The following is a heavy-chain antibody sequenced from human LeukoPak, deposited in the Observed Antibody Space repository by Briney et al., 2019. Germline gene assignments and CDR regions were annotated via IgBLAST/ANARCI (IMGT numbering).Heavy chain of an antibody. CDR3: AREGAGPLWYFDL. V-gene: IGHV3-74*01. CDR2: INTDGSST. CDR1: GFTFSSYW. Sequence: GGSLRLSCAASGFTFSSYWMHWVRQAPWKGLVWVSRINTDGSSTSYADSVKGRFTISRDNAKNTLYLQMNSLRAEDTAVYYCAREGAGPLWYFDLWGRGTLVTVSS. D-gene: IGHD6-13*01. J-gene: IGHJ2*01.